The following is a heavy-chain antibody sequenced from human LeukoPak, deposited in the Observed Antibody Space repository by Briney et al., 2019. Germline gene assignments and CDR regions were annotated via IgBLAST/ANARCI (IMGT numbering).Heavy chain of an antibody. CDR1: GGSISSGSYY. D-gene: IGHD1-26*01. V-gene: IGHV4-61*02. J-gene: IGHJ4*02. Sequence: SQTLSLTCTVSGGSISSGSYYWTWIRQPAGKGLEWIGRIYTSGSTNYNPSLKSRVTISIDASKNQFSLRLSSVTAADTAVYYCTRGGELMNFWGQGTLVIVSS. CDR3: TRGGELMNF. CDR2: IYTSGST.